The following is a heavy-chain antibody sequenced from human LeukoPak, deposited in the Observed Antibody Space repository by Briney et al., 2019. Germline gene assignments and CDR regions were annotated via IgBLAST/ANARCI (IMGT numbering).Heavy chain of an antibody. CDR2: IIPIFGTA. J-gene: IGHJ5*02. V-gene: IGHV1-69*05. CDR3: ARDDCSSTSCRMGLLTHNWFDP. CDR1: GGTFSSYA. Sequence: SVKVSCKASGGTFSSYAISWVRQAPGQGLEWMGGIIPIFGTANYAQKFQGRVTITTDESTSTAYMELSSLRSEDTAVYYCARDDCSSTSCRMGLLTHNWFDPWGQGTLVTVSS. D-gene: IGHD2-2*01.